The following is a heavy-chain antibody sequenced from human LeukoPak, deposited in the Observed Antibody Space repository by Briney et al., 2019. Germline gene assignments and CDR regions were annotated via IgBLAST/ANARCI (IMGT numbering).Heavy chain of an antibody. CDR2: INPNSGGT. D-gene: IGHD3-22*01. Sequence: ASVKVSCKASGYTFTGYYMHWVRQAPGQGLEWMGWINPNSGGTNYAQKFQGRVTMTRDTSISTAYMELSRLRSDDTAVYYCARDNTYCYDSSGYYYVWWGQGTLVTVSS. CDR1: GYTFTGYY. V-gene: IGHV1-2*02. CDR3: ARDNTYCYDSSGYYYVW. J-gene: IGHJ4*02.